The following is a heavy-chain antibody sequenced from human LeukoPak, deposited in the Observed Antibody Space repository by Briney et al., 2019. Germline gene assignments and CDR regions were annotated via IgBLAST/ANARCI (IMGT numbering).Heavy chain of an antibody. D-gene: IGHD3-3*01. CDR2: IIPILGIA. V-gene: IGHV1-69*04. J-gene: IGHJ4*02. CDR1: GGTFSSYA. Sequence: SVKVSFKASGGTFSSYAISWVRQAPGQGLEWMGRIIPILGIANYAQKFQGRVTITADKSTSTAYMDLSSLRSEDTAVYYCARGPYYDFWSGYPLFDYWGQGKLVSVSS. CDR3: ARGPYYDFWSGYPLFDY.